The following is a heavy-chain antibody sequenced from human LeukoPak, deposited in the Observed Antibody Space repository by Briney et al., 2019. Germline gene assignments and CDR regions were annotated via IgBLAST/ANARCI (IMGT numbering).Heavy chain of an antibody. J-gene: IGHJ4*02. D-gene: IGHD3-22*01. CDR1: GFTFSSYA. CDR2: ISYDGSNK. V-gene: IGHV3-30-3*01. CDR3: AREYYYDSSGYYYVPFDY. Sequence: GRSLRLSCAASGFTFSSYAMHWVSQAPGKGLEWVAVISYDGSNKYYADSVKGRFTISRDNSKNTLYLQMNSLRAEDTAVYYCAREYYYDSSGYYYVPFDYWGQGTLVTVSS.